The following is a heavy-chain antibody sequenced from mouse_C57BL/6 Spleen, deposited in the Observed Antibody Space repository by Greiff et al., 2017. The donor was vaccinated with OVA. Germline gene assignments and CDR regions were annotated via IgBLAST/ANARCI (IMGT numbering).Heavy chain of an antibody. Sequence: EVQVVESGPELVKPGASVKMSCKASGYTFTDYNMHWVKQSHGKSLEWIGYINPNNGGTSYNQQFKGKATLTVNKSSSTAYMELRSLTSEDSAVYYCAREGGLLTFAYWGQGTLVTVSA. V-gene: IGHV1-22*01. CDR3: AREGGLLTFAY. D-gene: IGHD2-3*01. CDR1: GYTFTDYN. J-gene: IGHJ3*01. CDR2: INPNNGGT.